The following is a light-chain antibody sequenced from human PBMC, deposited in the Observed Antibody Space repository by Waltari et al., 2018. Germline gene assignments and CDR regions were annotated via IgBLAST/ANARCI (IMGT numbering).Light chain of an antibody. Sequence: DIQMTQSPSSLSPSVGDRVTITCRASQGISHYLAWYQQKPGTVPKLPLYAASSVQSAVPVLFTGSGSGTDFTLTINSLQPEDVATYYCQNYNSAPRTFGQGTKVEIK. CDR3: QNYNSAPRT. J-gene: IGKJ1*01. CDR1: QGISHY. V-gene: IGKV1-27*01. CDR2: AAS.